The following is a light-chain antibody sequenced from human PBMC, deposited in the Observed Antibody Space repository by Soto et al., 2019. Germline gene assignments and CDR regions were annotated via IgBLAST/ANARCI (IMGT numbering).Light chain of an antibody. V-gene: IGKV1-39*01. CDR3: QQSSTTVYT. CDR1: QRIGTY. CDR2: HVS. J-gene: IGKJ2*01. Sequence: DIQLTQSPSSLSASVGDRVTVSCRASQRIGTYLNWYQQKPGRAPTLLIYHVSTLQPGVPSGFSGSGSGTDFTLSIRGLQPDDFATYFCQQSSTTVYTFGQGTKLEIK.